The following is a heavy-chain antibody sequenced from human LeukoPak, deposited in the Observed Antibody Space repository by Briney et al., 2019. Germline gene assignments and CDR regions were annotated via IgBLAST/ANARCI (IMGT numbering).Heavy chain of an antibody. CDR2: ISSSSSTI. D-gene: IGHD6-6*01. J-gene: IGHJ4*02. CDR1: GFTFSSYN. Sequence: GGSLRLSCTASGFTFSSYNMNWVRQAPGKGLEWVSYISSSSSTIYYADSVKGRFTISRANAKNSLYVQMNSLRDEDTAVYSCAREHSSSSGSVSDFWGQGTLVTVSS. V-gene: IGHV3-48*02. CDR3: AREHSSSSGSVSDF.